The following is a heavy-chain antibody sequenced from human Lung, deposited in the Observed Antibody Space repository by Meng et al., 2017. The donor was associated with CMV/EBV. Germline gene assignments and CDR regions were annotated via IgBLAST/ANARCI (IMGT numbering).Heavy chain of an antibody. CDR3: ARVGRVTMYFFDY. Sequence: GESLKISCAASGFTVSSNYMSWVRQAPGKGLEWVSIIYGAGTTKYADSVKGRFTFSRDNSKNTLYLQMNSLRAEDTAVYYCARVGRVTMYFFDYWGQGTRVTVAS. D-gene: IGHD5-18*01. J-gene: IGHJ4*02. CDR1: GFTVSSNY. V-gene: IGHV3-66*02. CDR2: IYGAGTT.